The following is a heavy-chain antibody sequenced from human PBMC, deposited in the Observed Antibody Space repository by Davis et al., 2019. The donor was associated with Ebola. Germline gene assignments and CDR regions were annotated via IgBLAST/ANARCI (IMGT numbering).Heavy chain of an antibody. CDR3: VRDIWQWRY. Sequence: PGGSLRLSCAASGFTFSSYAMNWVRQAPGKGLEWVSSISYNSNYIYYADSVKGRFTISRDNAKNSLYLQMNSLRAEDTAMYYCVRDIWQWRYWGQGTLVTVSS. CDR1: GFTFSSYA. V-gene: IGHV3-21*01. CDR2: ISYNSNYI. J-gene: IGHJ4*02. D-gene: IGHD6-19*01.